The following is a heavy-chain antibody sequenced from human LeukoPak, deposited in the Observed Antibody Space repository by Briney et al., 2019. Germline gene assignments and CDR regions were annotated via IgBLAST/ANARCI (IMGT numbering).Heavy chain of an antibody. J-gene: IGHJ6*03. D-gene: IGHD2-15*01. V-gene: IGHV3-33*07. Sequence: PGGSLRLSCIPSGFTFNSYAMFWVRQAPGKGLEWVPLIWYDGSNKYYADSVKGRFTISRDNSKNTLFLQMNSLRDEDTAVYYCARARGWQPNYYYYYMDGWGTGTTVTASS. CDR3: ARARGWQPNYYYYYMDG. CDR1: GFTFNSYA. CDR2: IWYDGSNK.